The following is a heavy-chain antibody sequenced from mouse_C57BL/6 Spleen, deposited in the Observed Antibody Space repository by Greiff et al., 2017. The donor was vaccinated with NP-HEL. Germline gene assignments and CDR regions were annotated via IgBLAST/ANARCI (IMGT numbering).Heavy chain of an antibody. CDR1: GYTFTSYW. D-gene: IGHD1-1*01. CDR2: IDPSDSYT. V-gene: IGHV1-69*01. Sequence: QVQLQQPGAELVMPGASVKLSCKASGYTFTSYWMHWVKQRPGQGLEWIGEIDPSDSYTNYNQKFKGKSTLTVDKSSSTAYMQLSSLTSEDSAVYYCARPHYYGSSGYFDYWGQGTTLTVSS. J-gene: IGHJ2*01. CDR3: ARPHYYGSSGYFDY.